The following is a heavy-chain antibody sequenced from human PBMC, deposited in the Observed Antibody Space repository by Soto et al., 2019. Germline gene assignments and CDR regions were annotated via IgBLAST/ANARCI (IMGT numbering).Heavy chain of an antibody. V-gene: IGHV3-23*01. CDR1: GFTFTTSS. Sequence: EVQLLESGGVSVLPGGSLRLSCAASGFTFTTSSLSWVRQAPGKGPEWVAGMVQDGATKYADSVRGRFTNTRDNSKNTVFLQMFSLGGEDTAVYYWAKDLRPDGVWDFEHLGQGTLVTVSS. D-gene: IGHD4-17*01. CDR3: AKDLRPDGVWDFEH. J-gene: IGHJ4*02. CDR2: GMVQDGAT.